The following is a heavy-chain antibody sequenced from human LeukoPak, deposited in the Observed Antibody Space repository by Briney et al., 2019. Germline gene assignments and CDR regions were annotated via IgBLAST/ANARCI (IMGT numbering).Heavy chain of an antibody. CDR3: ARGSRVTTRLDAFDI. Sequence: PGGSLRLSCAASGFTFSSYGMHWVRQAPGKGLEWVAFIRYDGSNKYYADSVKGRFTISRDNSKNTLYLQMNSLRVEDTAVYYCARGSRVTTRLDAFDIWGQGTMVTVSS. V-gene: IGHV3-30*02. CDR2: IRYDGSNK. CDR1: GFTFSSYG. D-gene: IGHD4-17*01. J-gene: IGHJ3*02.